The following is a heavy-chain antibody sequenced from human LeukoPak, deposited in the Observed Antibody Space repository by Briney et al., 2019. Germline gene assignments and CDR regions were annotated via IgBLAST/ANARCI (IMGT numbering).Heavy chain of an antibody. J-gene: IGHJ4*02. CDR1: X. CDR3: ARDGIAAAGIIDY. V-gene: IGHV3-30-3*01. CDR2: ISYDGSNK. D-gene: IGHD6-13*01. Sequence: XMXXXRQAPGKGLEWVAVISYDGSNKYYADSVKGRFTISRDNSKNTLYLQMNSLRAEDTAVYYCARDGIAAAGIIDYWGQGTLVTVSS.